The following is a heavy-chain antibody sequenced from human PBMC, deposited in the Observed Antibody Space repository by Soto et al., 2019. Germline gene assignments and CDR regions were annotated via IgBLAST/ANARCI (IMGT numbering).Heavy chain of an antibody. CDR2: IYASGSP. V-gene: IGHV4-59*01. Sequence: PSETLSLTCTISGGSISVYYWSWVRQPPGHELEWIGYIYASGSPYYNPSLRSRVTISADTSKNQISLKLTSPTAADTAVYYCARGVTGYPYYFDYWGQGTLVTVSS. CDR1: GGSISVYY. D-gene: IGHD3-9*01. CDR3: ARGVTGYPYYFDY. J-gene: IGHJ4*02.